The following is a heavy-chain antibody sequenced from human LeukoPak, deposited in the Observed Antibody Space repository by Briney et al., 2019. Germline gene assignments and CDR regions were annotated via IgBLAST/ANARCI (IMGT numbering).Heavy chain of an antibody. CDR3: ARETTAPYRHFDY. V-gene: IGHV3-66*01. J-gene: IGHJ4*02. CDR1: GFTVSSNY. CDR2: FYSDGTT. D-gene: IGHD4-17*01. Sequence: GGSLRLPCAASGFTVSSNYMSWVRQAPGKGLEWVSVFYSDGTTYYADSVKGRFTISRDNSKNTLYLQMNNLRAEDTAVYYCARETTAPYRHFDYWGQGTLVTVSS.